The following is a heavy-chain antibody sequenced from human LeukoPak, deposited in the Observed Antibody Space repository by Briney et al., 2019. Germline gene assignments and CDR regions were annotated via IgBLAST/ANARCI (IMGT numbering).Heavy chain of an antibody. J-gene: IGHJ5*02. Sequence: PGGSLRLSCAASGFTFSSYSMNWVRQAPGKGLEWVSSISSSSSYIYYADSVKGRFTISRDNAKNSLYLQMNSLRAEDTAVYYCARAPPGTADNWLDPWGQGTLVTVSS. CDR2: ISSSSSYI. CDR3: ARAPPGTADNWLDP. V-gene: IGHV3-21*01. D-gene: IGHD3-10*01. CDR1: GFTFSSYS.